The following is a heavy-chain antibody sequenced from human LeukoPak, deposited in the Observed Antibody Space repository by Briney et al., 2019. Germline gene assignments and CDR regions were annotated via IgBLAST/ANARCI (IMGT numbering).Heavy chain of an antibody. J-gene: IGHJ4*02. CDR2: INPNSGDT. CDR3: ARDGRDGYNMGGYYFDS. V-gene: IGHV1-2*06. D-gene: IGHD5-24*01. Sequence: ASVKVSCKASGYTFTGYHMHWVRQAPGQGLEWMGRINPNSGDTNYAQKFQGRVTMTRDTSISTAYMELSRLRSDDTAVYYCARDGRDGYNMGGYYFDSWGQGTLVTVSS. CDR1: GYTFTGYH.